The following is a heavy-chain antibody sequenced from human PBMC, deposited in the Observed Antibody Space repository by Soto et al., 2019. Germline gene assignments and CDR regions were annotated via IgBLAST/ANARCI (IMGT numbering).Heavy chain of an antibody. Sequence: ASVKVSCKASGYSFTDYHVHWVRQAPGQGLEWLGRINPKSGGTSTAQKFQGWVTMTTDTSISTASMELTRLTSDDTAIYYCARGDSTDCSNGVCSFFYNHDMDVWGQGTTVTVSS. J-gene: IGHJ6*02. CDR1: GYSFTDYH. V-gene: IGHV1-2*04. CDR2: INPKSGGT. D-gene: IGHD2-8*01. CDR3: ARGDSTDCSNGVCSFFYNHDMDV.